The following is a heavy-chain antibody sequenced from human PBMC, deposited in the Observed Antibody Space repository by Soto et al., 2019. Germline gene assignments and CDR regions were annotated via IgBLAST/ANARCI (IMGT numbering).Heavy chain of an antibody. CDR3: AKGEYNYGFGEDY. V-gene: IGHV3-23*01. J-gene: IGHJ4*01. D-gene: IGHD5-18*01. CDR2: ISGSAGST. Sequence: EVQLLESGGGLVQPGGSLRLSCAASGFTFSNYAMSWVRQGPGKWLQWVSTISGSAGSTFYADSVKGRFTISRDNSKNTLFLQINSLRAEDSAVYYCAKGEYNYGFGEDYWGHGTLVTVSS. CDR1: GFTFSNYA.